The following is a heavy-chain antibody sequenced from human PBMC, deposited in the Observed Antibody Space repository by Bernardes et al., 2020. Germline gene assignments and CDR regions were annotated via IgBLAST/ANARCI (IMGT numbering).Heavy chain of an antibody. CDR2: ISPDGTAA. CDR1: GFTLRDFL. V-gene: IGHV3-74*01. CDR3: TRGAGGYGNFDY. D-gene: IGHD5-12*01. J-gene: IGHJ4*02. Sequence: GGSLRLSCAASGFTLRDFLIHWVRQAPGEGLVWVSRISPDGTAANYADSVQGRFTISRGNAGNTVFLQMDSLTAKDTALYFCTRGAGGYGNFDYWGQGALVTVSS.